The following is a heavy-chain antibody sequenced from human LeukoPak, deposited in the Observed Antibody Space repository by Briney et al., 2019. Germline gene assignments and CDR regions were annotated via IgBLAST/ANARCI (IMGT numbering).Heavy chain of an antibody. V-gene: IGHV5-51*01. CDR1: GYKFNNFY. CDR3: ARRHSDSLTGFDF. Sequence: GESLKISCQASGYKFNNFYIAWVRQMPGKGLEWVAIIYPGDSDIRYSPSIQGHATISADKSTSTTFLQWTSLKASDTAMYYCARRHSDSLTGFDFWGQGTLVTVTS. CDR2: IYPGDSDI. J-gene: IGHJ4*02. D-gene: IGHD3-9*01.